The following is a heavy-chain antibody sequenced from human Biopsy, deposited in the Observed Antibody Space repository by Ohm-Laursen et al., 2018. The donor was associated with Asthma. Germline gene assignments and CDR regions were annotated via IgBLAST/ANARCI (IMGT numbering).Heavy chain of an antibody. J-gene: IGHJ4*02. V-gene: IGHV1-69*13. CDR3: ARKAGSCISRTCYSLDF. D-gene: IGHD2-2*01. CDR2: KQSVVGTT. Sequence: SVNVSCKLLGRTFNTYFIGWVRHAPGRGLWWGGGKQSVVGTTTFPQKFQDRVTITADDSASTVYMELSSLRSEDTAVYYCARKAGSCISRTCYSLDFWGQGTLVTVSS. CDR1: GRTFNTYF.